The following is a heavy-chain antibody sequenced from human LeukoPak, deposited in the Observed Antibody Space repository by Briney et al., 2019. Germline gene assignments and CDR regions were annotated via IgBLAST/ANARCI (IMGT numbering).Heavy chain of an antibody. CDR2: IYHSGST. J-gene: IGHJ2*01. CDR1: GYSISSGYY. D-gene: IGHD2-2*01. CDR3: TRVGLPAAIWYFDL. Sequence: SETLSLTCTVSGYSISSGYYWGWIRQPPGKGLEWIGSIYHSGSTYYNPSLKSRVTISVDTSKNQFSLKLSSVTAADTAVYYCTRVGLPAAIWYFDLWGRGTLVTVSS. V-gene: IGHV4-38-2*02.